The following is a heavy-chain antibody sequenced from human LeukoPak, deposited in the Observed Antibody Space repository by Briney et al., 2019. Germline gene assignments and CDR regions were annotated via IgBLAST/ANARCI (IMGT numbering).Heavy chain of an antibody. V-gene: IGHV3-30*02. CDR2: IRYDGSNK. J-gene: IGHJ4*02. Sequence: GGSLRLSCAASGFTISDYGMDWVRQVPGKGLEWVAFIRYDGSNKYYADSVKGRFIISRDNAKDSLYLQMNSLRVEDTAVYYCLRGDRRDYWGQGTLVTVSS. CDR3: LRGDRRDY. CDR1: GFTISDYG.